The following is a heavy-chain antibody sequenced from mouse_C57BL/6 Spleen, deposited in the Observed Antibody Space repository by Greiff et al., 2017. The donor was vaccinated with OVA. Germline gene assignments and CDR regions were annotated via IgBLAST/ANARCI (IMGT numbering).Heavy chain of an antibody. D-gene: IGHD2-4*01. J-gene: IGHJ3*01. CDR1: GFTFSDYG. CDR3: AREDDYKGFAY. Sequence: DVKLVESGGGLVKPGGSLKLSCAASGFTFSDYGMHWVRQAPEKGLEWVAYISSGSSTIYYADTVKGRFTISRDNAKNTLFLQMTSLRSEDTAMYYCAREDDYKGFAYWGQGTLVTVSA. V-gene: IGHV5-17*01. CDR2: ISSGSSTI.